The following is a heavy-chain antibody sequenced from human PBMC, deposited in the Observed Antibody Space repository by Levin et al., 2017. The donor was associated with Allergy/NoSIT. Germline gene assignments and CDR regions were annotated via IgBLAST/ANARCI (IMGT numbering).Heavy chain of an antibody. D-gene: IGHD3-3*01. J-gene: IGHJ4*02. CDR3: AREFPPRSNDFWSGYQQGWGYFDY. CDR2: ISYDGSNK. Sequence: RAGGSLRLSCAASGFTFSSYAMHWVRQAPGKGLEWVAVISYDGSNKYYADSVKGRFTISRDNSKNTLYLQMNSLRAEDTAVYYCAREFPPRSNDFWSGYQQGWGYFDYWGQGTLVTVSS. V-gene: IGHV3-30-3*01. CDR1: GFTFSSYA.